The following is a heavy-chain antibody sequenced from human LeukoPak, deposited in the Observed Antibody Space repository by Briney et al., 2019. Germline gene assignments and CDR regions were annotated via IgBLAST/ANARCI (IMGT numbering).Heavy chain of an antibody. CDR3: ARAQPTMVRGVYFDY. Sequence: SETLSLTCTVSGGSVSSGSYYWSWIRQPPGKGLAWIGYIYYSGSTNYNPSLKSRVTISVDTSKNQFSLKLSSVTAADTAVYYCARAQPTMVRGVYFDYWGQGTLVTVSS. J-gene: IGHJ4*02. CDR1: GGSVSSGSYY. D-gene: IGHD3-10*01. V-gene: IGHV4-61*01. CDR2: IYYSGST.